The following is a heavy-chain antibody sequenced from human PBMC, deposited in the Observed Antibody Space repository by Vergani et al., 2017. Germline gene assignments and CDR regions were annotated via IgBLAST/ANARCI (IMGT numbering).Heavy chain of an antibody. CDR1: EYSFGNYW. D-gene: IGHD1-1*01. J-gene: IGHJ4*02. Sequence: EVELVQSGPEMRKPGESLKISCNGSEYSFGNYWIGWVRQMPGKGLEWMGIIYPAESATRYSPSFQGQVTLAADTSISTAFLQWDSLKASDTALYYCARHTTYTDSWGQGTLVTVS. CDR2: IYPAESAT. CDR3: ARHTTYTDS. V-gene: IGHV5-51*01.